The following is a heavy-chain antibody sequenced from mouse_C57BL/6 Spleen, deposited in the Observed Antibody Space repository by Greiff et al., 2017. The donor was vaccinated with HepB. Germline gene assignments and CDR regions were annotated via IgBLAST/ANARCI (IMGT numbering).Heavy chain of an antibody. CDR2: IDPEDGDT. CDR3: TSSYSYGSSLAWFAY. V-gene: IGHV14-4*01. J-gene: IGHJ3*01. CDR1: GFNIKDDY. D-gene: IGHD1-1*01. Sequence: VQLQQSGAELVRPGASVKLSCTASGFNIKDDYMHWVKERPEQGLEWIGWIDPEDGDTESASKFQGKATITADTSSNTAYLQRTSLTSEDTAVYYCTSSYSYGSSLAWFAYWGQGTLVTVSA.